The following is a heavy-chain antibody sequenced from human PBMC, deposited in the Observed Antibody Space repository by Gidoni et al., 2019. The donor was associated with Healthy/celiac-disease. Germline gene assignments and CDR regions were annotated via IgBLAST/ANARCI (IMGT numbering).Heavy chain of an antibody. CDR2: ISAYHGNT. D-gene: IGHD3-9*01. J-gene: IGHJ6*02. Sequence: QVQLVQSGAEVKKPGASVKVSCKASGYTFTSSGIRWVLQAPGQGLEWMGWISAYHGNTNYAQKLQGRVTMTTDTSTSTAYMEMRSLRSDDTAVYYCARGKEYDIVTGFTPLGYYGMDVWGQGTTVTVSS. CDR3: ARGKEYDIVTGFTPLGYYGMDV. V-gene: IGHV1-18*01. CDR1: GYTFTSSG.